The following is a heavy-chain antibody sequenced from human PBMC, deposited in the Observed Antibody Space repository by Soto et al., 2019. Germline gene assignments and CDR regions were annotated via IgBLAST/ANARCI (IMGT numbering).Heavy chain of an antibody. CDR3: ATYGGGYCSGGSCSSFAY. CDR2: ISAYNGNT. V-gene: IGHV1-18*01. D-gene: IGHD2-15*01. Sequence: QVQLVQSGAEVKKPGASVKVSCKASGYTFTSYGISWVRQAPGQGLEWMGWISAYNGNTNYAQKLQGRVTMTTDTSTSTAYMELRSLRSDDTAVYYCATYGGGYCSGGSCSSFAYWGQGTLVTVSS. CDR1: GYTFTSYG. J-gene: IGHJ4*02.